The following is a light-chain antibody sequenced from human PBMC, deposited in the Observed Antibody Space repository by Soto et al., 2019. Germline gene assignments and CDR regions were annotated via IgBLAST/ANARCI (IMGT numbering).Light chain of an antibody. V-gene: IGKV1-39*01. CDR1: QNIDNF. J-gene: IGKJ1*01. CDR2: TTS. CDR3: QQGYSDRWT. Sequence: DIHMTQSPSSLPASFVDIVTITCXASQNIDNFLNWYQQKPGKAPKLLIYTTSSLKTGVPSRFSGSGSGTDFTLTITSLQPEDFATCYCQQGYSDRWTFGQGTKVDIK.